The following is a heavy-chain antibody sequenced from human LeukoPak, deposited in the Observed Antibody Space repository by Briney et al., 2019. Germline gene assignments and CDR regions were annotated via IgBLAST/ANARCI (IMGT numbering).Heavy chain of an antibody. J-gene: IGHJ6*02. CDR3: ARPNDGSGSYFPSRDKPYYYYGMDV. V-gene: IGHV1-3*01. Sequence: GASVKASCKASGYTFTSYAMHWVRQAPGQRLEWMGWINAGSGNTKYSQKFQGRVTITRDTSASTAYMELSSLRSEDTAVYYCARPNDGSGSYFPSRDKPYYYYGMDVWGQGTTVTVSS. D-gene: IGHD3-10*01. CDR1: GYTFTSYA. CDR2: INAGSGNT.